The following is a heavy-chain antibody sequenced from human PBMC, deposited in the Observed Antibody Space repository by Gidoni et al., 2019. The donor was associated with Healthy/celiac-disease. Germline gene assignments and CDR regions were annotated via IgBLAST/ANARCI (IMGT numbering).Heavy chain of an antibody. D-gene: IGHD3-3*01. V-gene: IGHV4-59*01. CDR1: GGSISSYY. J-gene: IGHJ6*03. CDR2: IYYSGST. CDR3: ARGADYDFWSGYDYYYYYYMDV. Sequence: QVQLQESGPGLVQPSETLSLTCTVSGGSISSYYWSWIRQPPGKGLEWIGYIYYSGSTNYNPSLKSRVTISVDTSKNQFSLKLSSVTAADTAVYYCARGADYDFWSGYDYYYYYYMDVWGKGTTVTVSS.